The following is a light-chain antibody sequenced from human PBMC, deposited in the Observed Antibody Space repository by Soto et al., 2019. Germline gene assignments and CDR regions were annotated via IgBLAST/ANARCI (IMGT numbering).Light chain of an antibody. V-gene: IGKV1-8*01. CDR2: AAS. CDR1: QGISSY. Sequence: AIRMTQSPSSLSASTGDRVTITCRASQGISSYLAWYQQKPGKAPQLLIYAASTLQSGVPSRFSGSGSGTDFTLTISCLQSEDFATYYCQQYYSYPPTFCGGTKVESK. J-gene: IGKJ4*01. CDR3: QQYYSYPPT.